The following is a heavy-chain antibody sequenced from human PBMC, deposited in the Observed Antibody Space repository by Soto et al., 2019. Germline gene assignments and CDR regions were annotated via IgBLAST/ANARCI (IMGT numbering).Heavy chain of an antibody. CDR1: GYTFSNYG. Sequence: ASVKVSCKTSGYTFSNYGITWVRQAPGQPLEWLGWISLYSDGTNYAQKFQGRVSMTTDASTTTAYMELRSLRSDDTAVYYCARVVPGAEAWFGPWGQGTLVTVSS. D-gene: IGHD2-2*01. J-gene: IGHJ5*02. CDR3: ARVVPGAEAWFGP. V-gene: IGHV1-18*01. CDR2: ISLYSDGT.